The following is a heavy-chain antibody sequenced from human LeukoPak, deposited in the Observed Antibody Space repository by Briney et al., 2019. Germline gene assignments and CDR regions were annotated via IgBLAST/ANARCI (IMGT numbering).Heavy chain of an antibody. Sequence: GGSLRLSCAASGFTFTTYWMHWVRQVPGRGLVWVSHINSDGSSTNYADSVKGRFTISRDNARNSLYLQMNSLRADDTAIYYCAREGGWNDFDYWGQGTLVTVSS. J-gene: IGHJ4*02. V-gene: IGHV3-74*01. CDR3: AREGGWNDFDY. CDR1: GFTFTTYW. D-gene: IGHD1-1*01. CDR2: INSDGSST.